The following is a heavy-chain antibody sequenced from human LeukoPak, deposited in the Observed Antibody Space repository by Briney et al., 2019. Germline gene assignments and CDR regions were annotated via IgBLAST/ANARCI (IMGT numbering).Heavy chain of an antibody. Sequence: PGRSLRLSCAASGFTFSSYGMHWVRQAPGKGLEWVAVIWYDGSNKYYADSVKGRSTISRDNSKNTLYLQMNSLRAEDTAVYYCARDRYYYDSSGYYPPNDAFDIWGQGTMVTVSS. CDR2: IWYDGSNK. CDR3: ARDRYYYDSSGYYPPNDAFDI. J-gene: IGHJ3*02. CDR1: GFTFSSYG. V-gene: IGHV3-33*01. D-gene: IGHD3-22*01.